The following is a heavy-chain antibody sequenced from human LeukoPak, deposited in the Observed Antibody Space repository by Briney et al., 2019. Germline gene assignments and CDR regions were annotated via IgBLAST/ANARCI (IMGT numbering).Heavy chain of an antibody. V-gene: IGHV3-23*01. CDR3: ARDGGQEQQLVREDGMDV. CDR1: RLTFSIYA. Sequence: PGGSLRLSCAAPRLTFSIYAMSWVRQAPGKGLEWVSAISGGGGSTYYADSVKGRFTISRDNSKNTLYLQMNSLRAEDTAVYYCARDGGQEQQLVREDGMDVWGQGTTVTVSS. CDR2: ISGGGGST. J-gene: IGHJ6*02. D-gene: IGHD6-13*01.